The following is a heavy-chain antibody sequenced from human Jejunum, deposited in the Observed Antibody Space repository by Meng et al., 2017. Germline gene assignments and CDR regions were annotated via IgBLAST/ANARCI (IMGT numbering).Heavy chain of an antibody. D-gene: IGHD2-8*01. CDR3: AKDGGNARNWFDS. J-gene: IGHJ5*01. CDR1: GFTFSSYA. Sequence: GGSLRLSCAASGFTFSSYALHWVRQAPGKGLEWVADISHDGNNQYYADSVRGRFTISRDISKSTLYLQMDSLRAEDTGVYYCAKDGGNARNWFDSWGQGTRVTVSS. V-gene: IGHV3-30*07. CDR2: ISHDGNNQ.